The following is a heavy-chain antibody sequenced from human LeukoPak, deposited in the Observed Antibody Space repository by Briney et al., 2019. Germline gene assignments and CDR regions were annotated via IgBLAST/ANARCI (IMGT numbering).Heavy chain of an antibody. CDR3: AREREEYYDILTGYSDGIDY. J-gene: IGHJ4*02. CDR1: GFTFSSDW. V-gene: IGHV3-7*01. CDR2: IKQDGSEK. D-gene: IGHD3-9*01. Sequence: GGSLRLSCAASGFTFSSDWISWVRQAPGKGLEWVANIKQDGSEKYYVDSVKSRFTIYRDNAKNSLYLHMNSLRAEDTAVYYCAREREEYYDILTGYSDGIDYWGQGTLVTVSS.